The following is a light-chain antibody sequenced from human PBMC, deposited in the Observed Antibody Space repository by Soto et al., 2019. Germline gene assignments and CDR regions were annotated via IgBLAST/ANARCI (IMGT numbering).Light chain of an antibody. Sequence: QSVLTQPPSVSGAPGQRVTISCTGSSSNIGAGYDVHWYQQLPGTAPKLLINDNSNRPSGVPDRFYGSKSGTSASLAITGLQAEDEADYYCQSYDSSLSGWVFGGGTKLTVL. J-gene: IGLJ3*02. V-gene: IGLV1-40*01. CDR1: SSNIGAGYD. CDR2: DNS. CDR3: QSYDSSLSGWV.